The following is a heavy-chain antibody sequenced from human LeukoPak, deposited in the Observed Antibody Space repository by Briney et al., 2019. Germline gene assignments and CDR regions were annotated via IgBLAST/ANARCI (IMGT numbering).Heavy chain of an antibody. V-gene: IGHV3-21*01. CDR2: ISSSSSYI. J-gene: IGHJ3*01. Sequence: GGSLRLSCAASGFTFSSYSMNWVRQAPGKGLEWVSSISSSSSYIYYADSVKGRFTISRDNAKNSLYLQMNSLRAEDTAVYYCGKYVVYDILTVYSDVFDLGGKGKRVTVSS. CDR3: GKYVVYDILTVYSDVFDL. D-gene: IGHD3-9*01. CDR1: GFTFSSYS.